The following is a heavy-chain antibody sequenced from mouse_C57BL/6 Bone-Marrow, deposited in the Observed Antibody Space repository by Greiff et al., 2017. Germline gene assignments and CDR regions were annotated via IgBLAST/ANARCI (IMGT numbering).Heavy chain of an antibody. CDR3: TTRDDGCDY. J-gene: IGHJ2*01. CDR2: IDPENGDT. D-gene: IGHD2-3*01. CDR1: GFNIKDDY. V-gene: IGHV14-4*01. Sequence: EVKLVESGAELVRPGASVKLSCTASGFNIKDDYMHWVKQRPEQGLEWIGWIDPENGDTEYASKFQGKATITADTSSNTAYLQLSSLTSEDTAVYYCTTRDDGCDYWGQGTTLTVSS.